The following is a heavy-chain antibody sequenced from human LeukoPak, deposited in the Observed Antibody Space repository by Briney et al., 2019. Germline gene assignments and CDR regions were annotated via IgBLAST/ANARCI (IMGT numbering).Heavy chain of an antibody. V-gene: IGHV4-39*01. D-gene: IGHD4-17*01. J-gene: IGHJ4*02. Sequence: SETLSLTCTVSGGSVSSSSYYWGWIRQPPGKGLEWIGTIFYTGATYYNPSLKSRVTISVDTSNNQFSLKLSSVTAADTAVYYCARHDFASYGSFDFWGQGTLVSVSS. CDR2: IFYTGAT. CDR3: ARHDFASYGSFDF. CDR1: GGSVSSSSYY.